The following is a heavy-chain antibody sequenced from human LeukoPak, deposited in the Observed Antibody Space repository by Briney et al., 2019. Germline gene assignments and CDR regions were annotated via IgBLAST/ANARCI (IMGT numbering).Heavy chain of an antibody. CDR2: IRFDGNNK. CDR1: GFTFSNYG. CDR3: AKTRGYSGYDFHF. V-gene: IGHV3-30*02. D-gene: IGHD5-12*01. Sequence: GGSLRLSCAASGFTFSNYGMHWVRQAPGKGLEWVSFIRFDGNNKYYADSVQGRFTVSRDNSKNTLFLQMNSLRPEDTAIYYCAKTRGYSGYDFHFWGQGTLVTVSP. J-gene: IGHJ4*02.